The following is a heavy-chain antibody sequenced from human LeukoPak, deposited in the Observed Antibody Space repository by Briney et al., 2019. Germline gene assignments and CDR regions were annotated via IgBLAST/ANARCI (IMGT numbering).Heavy chain of an antibody. CDR3: AREVVVAGQGGFDY. CDR1: GGSISSGGYY. V-gene: IGHV4-31*03. CDR2: IYYSGST. Sequence: LSETPSLTCTVSGGSISSGGYYWSWIRQHPGKGLEWIGYIYYSGSTYYNPSLKSRVTISVDTSKNQFSLKLSSVTAADTAVYYCAREVVVAGQGGFDYWGQGTLVTVSS. D-gene: IGHD6-19*01. J-gene: IGHJ4*02.